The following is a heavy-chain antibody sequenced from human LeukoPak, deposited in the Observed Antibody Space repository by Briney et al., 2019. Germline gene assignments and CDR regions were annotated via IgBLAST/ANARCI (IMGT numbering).Heavy chain of an antibody. J-gene: IGHJ6*02. Sequence: GGSLRLSCAASGFTFSSYEMNWVRQAPGKGLEWVSYISSSGSTIYYADSVKGRFTISRDNAKNSLYLQMNSLRAEDTAVYYCARDWTYYYDSSGARELYYYYGMDVWGQGTTVTVSS. V-gene: IGHV3-48*03. D-gene: IGHD3-22*01. CDR2: ISSSGSTI. CDR1: GFTFSSYE. CDR3: ARDWTYYYDSSGARELYYYYGMDV.